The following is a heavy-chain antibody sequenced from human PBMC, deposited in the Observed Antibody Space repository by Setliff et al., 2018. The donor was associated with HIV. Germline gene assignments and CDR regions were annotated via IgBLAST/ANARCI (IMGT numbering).Heavy chain of an antibody. CDR2: ISTYNGNT. Sequence: ASVKVSCKASGYSFARYGLSWVRQAPGQGLEWMGWISTYNGNTDYAQKLQGRVTMTTDTSTSTAYMELRSLRSDDSAVYYCARDDYGDYVGDYWGQGTLVTVSS. D-gene: IGHD4-17*01. J-gene: IGHJ4*02. V-gene: IGHV1-18*01. CDR3: ARDDYGDYVGDY. CDR1: GYSFARYG.